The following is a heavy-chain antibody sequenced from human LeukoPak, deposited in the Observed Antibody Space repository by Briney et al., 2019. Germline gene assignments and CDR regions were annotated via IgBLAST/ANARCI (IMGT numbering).Heavy chain of an antibody. D-gene: IGHD2-2*01. CDR1: GYTFTGYY. CDR2: INAGNGDT. CDR3: ARTHIVVVPAPDYGMDV. Sequence: GASVKVSCKASGYTFTGYYMHWVRQAPGQRLEWMGWINAGNGDTKYSQKFQGRVTITRDTSASTAYMELSSLRSEDTVLYYCARTHIVVVPAPDYGMDVWGQGTTVTVSS. J-gene: IGHJ6*02. V-gene: IGHV1-3*01.